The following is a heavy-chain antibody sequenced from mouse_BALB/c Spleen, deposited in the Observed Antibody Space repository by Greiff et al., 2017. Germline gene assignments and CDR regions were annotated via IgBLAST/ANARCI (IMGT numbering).Heavy chain of an antibody. Sequence: EVKLVESGAELVKPGASVKLSCTASGFNIKDTYMHWVKQRPEQGLEWIGRIDPANGNTKYDPKFQGKATITADTSSNTAYLQLSSLTSEDTAVYYCAPSLTATTMDYWGQGTSVTVSS. CDR2: IDPANGNT. CDR3: APSLTATTMDY. D-gene: IGHD1-2*01. V-gene: IGHV14-3*02. J-gene: IGHJ4*01. CDR1: GFNIKDTY.